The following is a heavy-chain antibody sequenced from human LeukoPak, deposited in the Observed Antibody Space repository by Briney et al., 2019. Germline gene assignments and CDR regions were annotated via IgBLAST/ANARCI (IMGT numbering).Heavy chain of an antibody. CDR2: IYYSGST. CDR3: ARTAGGSDWFDP. CDR1: GGSFSGYF. J-gene: IGHJ5*02. D-gene: IGHD3-10*01. V-gene: IGHV4-59*01. Sequence: SETLSLTCAVYGGSFSGYFWTWIRQPPGKGLEWIGYIYYSGSTNYNPSLNSRVTISLDTSKNQFSLELTSVTAADTAVYYCARTAGGSDWFDPWGQGTLVTVSS.